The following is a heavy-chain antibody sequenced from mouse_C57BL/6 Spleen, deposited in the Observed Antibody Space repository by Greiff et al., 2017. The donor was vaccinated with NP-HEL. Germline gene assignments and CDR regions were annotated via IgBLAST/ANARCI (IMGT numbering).Heavy chain of an antibody. Sequence: EVKLMESGPGLVKPSQSLSLTCSVTGYSITSGYYWNWIRQFPGNKLEWMGYISYDGSNNYNPSLKNRISITRDTSKNQFFLKLNSVTTEDTATYYCAGSTVLWYFDVWGTGTTVTVSS. J-gene: IGHJ1*03. D-gene: IGHD1-1*01. CDR2: ISYDGSN. CDR3: AGSTVLWYFDV. CDR1: GYSITSGYY. V-gene: IGHV3-6*01.